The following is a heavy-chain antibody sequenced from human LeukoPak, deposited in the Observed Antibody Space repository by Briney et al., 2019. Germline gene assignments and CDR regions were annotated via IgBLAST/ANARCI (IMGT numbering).Heavy chain of an antibody. V-gene: IGHV4-34*01. D-gene: IGHD3-3*01. J-gene: IGHJ4*02. Sequence: SETLSLTCAVYGGSFSGYYLSWIRQPPGKGLEWIGEINHSGSTSYNPSLKSRVTISVDTSKNQFSLKLSSVTAADTAVYYCARVSRRREWLQDYWGQGTLVTVSS. CDR2: INHSGST. CDR1: GGSFSGYY. CDR3: ARVSRRREWLQDY.